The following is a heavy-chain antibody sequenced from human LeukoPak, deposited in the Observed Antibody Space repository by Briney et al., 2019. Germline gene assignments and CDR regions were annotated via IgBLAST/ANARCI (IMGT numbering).Heavy chain of an antibody. CDR3: XKAXVXSCRGAFCXXXDY. CDR1: GFSFSSYA. Sequence: PGXSLRXSCATSGFSFSSYAMSWVRQAPGKGLEWVSAMSSSDDGRYYAASVRGRFTISRDTSRGTLYLQMNRLRGEDAAVYYCXKAXVXSCRGAFCXXXDYWGQGXLVTVSS. CDR2: MSSSDDGR. J-gene: IGHJ4*02. D-gene: IGHD2-15*01. V-gene: IGHV3-23*01.